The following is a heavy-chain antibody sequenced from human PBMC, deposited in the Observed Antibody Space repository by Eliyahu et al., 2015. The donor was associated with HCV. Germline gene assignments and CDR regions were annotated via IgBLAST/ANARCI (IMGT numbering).Heavy chain of an antibody. V-gene: IGHV3-7*04. CDR2: MSKDGSEK. CDR3: ARDQWLRFDY. CDR1: GFTFTDYW. Sequence: EVQLVESGGGVVQPGGSLRLSCAASGFTFTDYWMAWVRQAPGKGLQWVAYMSKDGSEKYYADSVEGRFTISRDDAKNSLYLQMNSLRLEDTAVYYCARDQWLRFDYWGQGTLVTVSS. J-gene: IGHJ4*02. D-gene: IGHD5-12*01.